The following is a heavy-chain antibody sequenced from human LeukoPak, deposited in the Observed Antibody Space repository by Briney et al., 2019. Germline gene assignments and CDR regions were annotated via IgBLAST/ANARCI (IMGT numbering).Heavy chain of an antibody. J-gene: IGHJ4*02. CDR2: IYYSGNSGNT. CDR1: GGSISSSAYS. V-gene: IGHV4-39*01. CDR3: ARQGCSGGSCYLDY. D-gene: IGHD2-15*01. Sequence: SETLSLTCTVSGGSISSSAYSWGWIRQPPGKGLEWIGNIYYSGNSGNTYYKPALMSRVSISVDTSKNQFSLKLTSVTAADTAVYYCARQGCSGGSCYLDYWGQGTLVSVSS.